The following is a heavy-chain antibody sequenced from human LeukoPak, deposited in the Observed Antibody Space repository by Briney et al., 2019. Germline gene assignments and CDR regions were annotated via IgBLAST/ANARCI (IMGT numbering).Heavy chain of an antibody. V-gene: IGHV3-66*01. CDR2: IYSGGTT. J-gene: IGHJ4*02. D-gene: IGHD4-23*01. CDR3: ARDRRGYGGNFDY. Sequence: XXWVSVIYSGGTTSYADSAKGRFTISRDNSKNTLYLQMNSLRAEDTAVYYCARDRRGYGGNFDYWGQGTLVTVSS.